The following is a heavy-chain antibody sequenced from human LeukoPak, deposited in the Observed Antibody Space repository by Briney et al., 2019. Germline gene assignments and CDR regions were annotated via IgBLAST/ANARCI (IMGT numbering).Heavy chain of an antibody. CDR3: AHKNGRGGGFDI. Sequence: SGPTLVKPTQTLTLTCAFSGFSLSTSGVGVGWIRQPPGKALEWLALIYWDDDKRYSPSLKNRLTITKDTSENQVVFTMTNMDPVDTATYYCAHKNGRGGGFDIWGQGTMVTVSS. D-gene: IGHD1-1*01. J-gene: IGHJ3*02. CDR2: IYWDDDK. V-gene: IGHV2-5*02. CDR1: GFSLSTSGVG.